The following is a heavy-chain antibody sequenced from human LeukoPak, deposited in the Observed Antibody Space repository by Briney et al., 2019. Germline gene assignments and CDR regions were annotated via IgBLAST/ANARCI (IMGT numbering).Heavy chain of an antibody. J-gene: IGHJ4*02. V-gene: IGHV3-23*01. CDR1: GFSFSNYA. Sequence: GGSLRLSCAASGFSFSNYAMSWVRQAPGKGLEWVSGVSASGASTYSEDSVKGRFIISRDNSKNTVFLQMNSLRVEDAAVYYCARQHTAWYVDYWGQGILVTVSS. CDR2: VSASGAST. D-gene: IGHD1-1*01. CDR3: ARQHTAWYVDY.